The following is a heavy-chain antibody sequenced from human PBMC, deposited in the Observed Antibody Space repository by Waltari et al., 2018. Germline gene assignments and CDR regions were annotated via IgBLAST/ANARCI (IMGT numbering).Heavy chain of an antibody. J-gene: IGHJ3*02. V-gene: IGHV1-24*01. Sequence: QVQLVQSGAEVKKPGASVKVSCKVSGYTLTALSIHWVRQAPGKGLEWMGGFDPEDGETIYAQKFQGVVTMTEDTSTDTAYMELSSLRSEDTAVYYGATMSIWFGELGFDIWGQGTMVTVSS. D-gene: IGHD3-10*01. CDR1: GYTLTALS. CDR2: FDPEDGET. CDR3: ATMSIWFGELGFDI.